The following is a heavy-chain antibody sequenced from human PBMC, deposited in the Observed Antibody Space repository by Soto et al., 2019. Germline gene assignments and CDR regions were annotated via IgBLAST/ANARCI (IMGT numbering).Heavy chain of an antibody. J-gene: IGHJ4*02. CDR2: INPKSVDT. CDR1: GYTFTGYY. D-gene: IGHD1-26*01. V-gene: IGHV1-2*02. Sequence: QVQLVQSGTEVKKPGASVKVSCKASGYTFTGYYIHWVRQAPGQGLEWMGWINPKSVDTSYGQKFQGRVTMTRDTSINTAYMELSSLRSDATAVYYCATEFRSLSVRAGLDYWGQGTLVTVSS. CDR3: ATEFRSLSVRAGLDY.